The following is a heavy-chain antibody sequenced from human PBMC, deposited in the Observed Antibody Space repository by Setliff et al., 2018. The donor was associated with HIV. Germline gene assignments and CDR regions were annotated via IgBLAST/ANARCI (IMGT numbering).Heavy chain of an antibody. CDR3: ARSGFGYYYYYMDV. Sequence: SETLSLTCTVSGGSISTYYWSWIRQPPGKGLEWIGYISYSGSTNYNPSLKSRVTLSVNTSKKQFSLKLKSVTAADTAVYYCARSGFGYYYYYMDVWGKGTTVTVSS. D-gene: IGHD3-10*01. J-gene: IGHJ6*03. CDR1: GGSISTYY. CDR2: ISYSGST. V-gene: IGHV4-59*01.